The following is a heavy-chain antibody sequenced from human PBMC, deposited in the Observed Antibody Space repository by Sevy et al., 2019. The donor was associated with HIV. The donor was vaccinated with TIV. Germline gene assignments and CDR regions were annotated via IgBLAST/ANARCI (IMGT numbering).Heavy chain of an antibody. CDR3: ARHSGYSINWYPAY. CDR1: GFTFSSHG. D-gene: IGHD6-13*01. J-gene: IGHJ4*02. CDR2: ISYDGSYK. V-gene: IGHV3-30*03. Sequence: GGCLRLSCAASGFTFSSHGMHWVRQAPGKGLEWVAVISYDGSYKSYGDSVRGRFTISRDDSKNTLYLQINSLRPEDTAVYYCARHSGYSINWYPAYWGQGTLVTVSS.